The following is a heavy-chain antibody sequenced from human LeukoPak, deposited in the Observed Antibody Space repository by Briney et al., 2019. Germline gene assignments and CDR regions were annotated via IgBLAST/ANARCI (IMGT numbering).Heavy chain of an antibody. V-gene: IGHV4-59*01. Sequence: PSETLSLTCTVSGGSITSYYWSWIRQPPGKGLEWIGNLHYSGNTNYNPSLKSRVTISVDTSKNQFSLRLSSVTAADTAVYYCAREFNLDYWGQGTLVTVSS. J-gene: IGHJ4*02. CDR1: GGSITSYY. CDR2: LHYSGNT. CDR3: AREFNLDY.